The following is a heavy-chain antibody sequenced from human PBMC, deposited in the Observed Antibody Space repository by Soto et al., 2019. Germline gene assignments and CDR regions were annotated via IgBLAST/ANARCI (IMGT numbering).Heavy chain of an antibody. CDR1: GYTFTSYY. CDR2: INPSGGST. J-gene: IGHJ4*02. V-gene: IGHV1-46*03. CDR3: ARESHCSGGSCPFDY. D-gene: IGHD2-15*01. Sequence: QVQLVQSGAEVKKPGASVKVSCKASGYTFTSYYMHWVRQAPGQGLEWMGIINPSGGSTSYAQKFQGRVTMTRDTSTSTVYMELSSVRSEDTAVYYCARESHCSGGSCPFDYWGQGTLVTVSS.